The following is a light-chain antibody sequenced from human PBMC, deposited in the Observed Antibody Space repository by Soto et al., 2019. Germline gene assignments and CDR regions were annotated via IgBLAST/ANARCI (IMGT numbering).Light chain of an antibody. CDR1: SSDVGTYNH. CDR2: DVS. J-gene: IGLJ2*01. CDR3: SSYTGSSPLVV. Sequence: QSVLTQPPSVSGSPGQSVTISCTGTSSDVGTYNHVSWYQQPPGTAPKLMIYDVSNRPSGVPDRFSGSKSGNTASLTISGLQAEDEAEYYCSSYTGSSPLVVFGGGTKVTVL. V-gene: IGLV2-18*02.